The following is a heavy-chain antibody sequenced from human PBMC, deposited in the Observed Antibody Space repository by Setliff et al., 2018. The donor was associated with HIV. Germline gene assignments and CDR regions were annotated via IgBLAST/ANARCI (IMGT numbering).Heavy chain of an antibody. CDR1: RGSISSGGYS. J-gene: IGHJ3*02. V-gene: IGHV4-31*01. Sequence: SETPSLTCTVSRGSISSGGYSWSWIRQHPGKGLEWIAYIYYSGSTYYNPSLKTLVTISVDTSKNQFSLKLSSVTAADTAVYYCARGKPLTFGEGVDAFEIWGQGTMVTVSS. D-gene: IGHD3-16*01. CDR3: ARGKPLTFGEGVDAFEI. CDR2: IYYSGST.